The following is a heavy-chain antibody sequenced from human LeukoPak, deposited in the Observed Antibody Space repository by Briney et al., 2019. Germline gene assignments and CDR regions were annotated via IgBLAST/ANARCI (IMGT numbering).Heavy chain of an antibody. J-gene: IGHJ1*01. Sequence: SETLSLTCTVSGDFISSSSYYWGWIRQPPGKGLEWIGDVYYTGRTYYNPSLKNRVFISIDTSNNYFSLNLNFVTAADTAVYYCARRRYYDSTGYFEWGRGSLVTVSS. CDR2: VYYTGRT. D-gene: IGHD3-22*01. V-gene: IGHV4-39*02. CDR3: ARRRYYDSTGYFE. CDR1: GDFISSSSYY.